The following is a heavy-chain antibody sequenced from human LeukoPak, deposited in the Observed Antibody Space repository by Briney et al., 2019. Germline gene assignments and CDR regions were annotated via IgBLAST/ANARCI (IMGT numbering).Heavy chain of an antibody. CDR1: GGSFSSYS. CDR2: ISHTGST. V-gene: IGHV4-34*01. CDR3: ARVRGAAAGTDY. Sequence: SETLPLTCAVHGGSFSSYSWTWIRQSPGKGLEWIGEISHTGSTIYKPSLNSRVTISVDTSKNQISLNLTSVTAADTAVYYCARVRGAAAGTDYWGQGPLVTVSS. D-gene: IGHD6-13*01. J-gene: IGHJ4*02.